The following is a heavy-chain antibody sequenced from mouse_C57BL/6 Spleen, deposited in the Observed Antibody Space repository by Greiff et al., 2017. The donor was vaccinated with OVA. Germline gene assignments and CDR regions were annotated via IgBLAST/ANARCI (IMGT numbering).Heavy chain of an antibody. D-gene: IGHD1-1*01. CDR3: ARDIEITTVVPFDY. CDR2: ISDGGSYT. V-gene: IGHV5-4*01. CDR1: GFTFSSYA. J-gene: IGHJ2*01. Sequence: EVMLVESGGGLVKPGGSLKLSCAASGFTFSSYAMSWVRQTPEKRLEWVATISDGGSYTYYPDNVKGRFTISRDNAKNNLYLQMSHLKSEDTAMYYCARDIEITTVVPFDYWGQSTTLTVSS.